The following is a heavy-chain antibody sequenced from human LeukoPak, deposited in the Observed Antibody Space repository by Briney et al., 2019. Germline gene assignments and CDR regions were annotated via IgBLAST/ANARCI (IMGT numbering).Heavy chain of an antibody. D-gene: IGHD3-16*02. CDR1: GGSFSGYY. CDR2: INHSGST. Sequence: SETLSLTCAVYGGSFSGYYWSWIRQPPGKGLEWIGEINHSGSTNYNPSLKSRVTISVDTSKNQFSLKLSSVTAADTAVYYCARVRYDYVWGSYRYPLFYFDYWGQGTLVTLSS. J-gene: IGHJ4*02. V-gene: IGHV4-34*01. CDR3: ARVRYDYVWGSYRYPLFYFDY.